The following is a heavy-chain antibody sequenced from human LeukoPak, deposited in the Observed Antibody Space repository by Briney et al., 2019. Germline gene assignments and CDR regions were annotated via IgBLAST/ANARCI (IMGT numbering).Heavy chain of an antibody. CDR3: ARLPTITFFDY. J-gene: IGHJ4*02. D-gene: IGHD5-12*01. CDR2: IYYSGST. CDR1: GGSITSYY. V-gene: IGHV4-59*01. Sequence: SETLSLTCTVSGGSITSYYWSWIRQPPGKGLEWIGYIYYSGSTNYNPSLKSRVTISLDTSKNQFSLKLSSVTAADTAVYYCARLPTITFFDYWGQGTLVTVSS.